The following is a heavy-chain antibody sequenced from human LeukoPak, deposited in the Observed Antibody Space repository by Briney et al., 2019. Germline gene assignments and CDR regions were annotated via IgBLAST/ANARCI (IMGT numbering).Heavy chain of an antibody. CDR3: ARADGYNPRLDY. D-gene: IGHD5-24*01. V-gene: IGHV3-48*03. J-gene: IGHJ4*02. CDR2: IVSSGTTI. CDR1: GFTFSNYE. Sequence: GGSLRLSCEASGFTFSNYEMTWVRQAAGMGLEWVSYIVSSGTTIYYADSVKGRFTVSRANAKNSLYLQMNSLRAEDTGVYYCARADGYNPRLDYWGQGTLVTVSS.